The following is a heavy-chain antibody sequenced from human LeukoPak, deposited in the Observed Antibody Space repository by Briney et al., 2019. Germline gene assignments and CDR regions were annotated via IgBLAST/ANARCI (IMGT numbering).Heavy chain of an antibody. CDR1: GGSFSGYH. CDR2: INHSGST. V-gene: IGHV4-34*01. J-gene: IGHJ4*02. D-gene: IGHD6-13*01. Sequence: PSETLSLTCAVYGGSFSGYHWSWIRQPPGKGLEWIGEINHSGSTNYNPSLKSRVTISVDTSKNQFSLKLSSVTAADTAVYYCARGRQAKTHVAGFDYWGQGTLVTVSS. CDR3: ARGRQAKTHVAGFDY.